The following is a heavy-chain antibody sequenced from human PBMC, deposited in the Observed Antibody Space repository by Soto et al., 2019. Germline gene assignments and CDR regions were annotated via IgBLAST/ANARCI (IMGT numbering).Heavy chain of an antibody. CDR3: GRGRSGQIVVFY. V-gene: IGHV1-2*02. D-gene: IGHD1-26*01. CDR2: IGPESGAT. J-gene: IGHJ4*02. Sequence: ASVKVSCKASGYTFTGHYIHWVRQAPEQGPEWMGEIGPESGATRYAQKFQGRATMTRDMSITTVYMELNNLSPDDTAVYYGGRGRSGQIVVFYWGQGTPVTAPQ. CDR1: GYTFTGHY.